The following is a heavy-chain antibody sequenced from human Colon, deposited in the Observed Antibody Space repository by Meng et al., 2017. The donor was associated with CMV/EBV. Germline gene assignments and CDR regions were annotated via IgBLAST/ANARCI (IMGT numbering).Heavy chain of an antibody. CDR1: QFTFSSYV. Sequence: GESLKISCAASQFTFSSYVMSWVRQAPGKGLEWVARITDNGDAEYYADSVKGRFTISRDNSKNTLYLHMNSLRAGDTALYYCAKSGADSGSFPGYWAYFDYWGLGTPVTVSS. CDR3: AKSGADSGSFPGYWAYFDY. D-gene: IGHD1-26*01. V-gene: IGHV3-23*01. CDR2: ITDNGDAE. J-gene: IGHJ4*02.